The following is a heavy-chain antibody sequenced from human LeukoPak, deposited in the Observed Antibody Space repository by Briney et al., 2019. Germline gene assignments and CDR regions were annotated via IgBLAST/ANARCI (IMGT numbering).Heavy chain of an antibody. D-gene: IGHD4-11*01. V-gene: IGHV1-8*01. Sequence: ASVKVSCKASGYTFTSYDINWVRQATGQGLEWMGWMNPNSGKTGYAQKFQGRVTMTRNTSISTAYMELSSLRSEDTAVYYCARGTVTRFLNYYYYYYMDVWGKGTTVTVSS. CDR2: MNPNSGKT. CDR1: GYTFTSYD. J-gene: IGHJ6*03. CDR3: ARGTVTRFLNYYYYYYMDV.